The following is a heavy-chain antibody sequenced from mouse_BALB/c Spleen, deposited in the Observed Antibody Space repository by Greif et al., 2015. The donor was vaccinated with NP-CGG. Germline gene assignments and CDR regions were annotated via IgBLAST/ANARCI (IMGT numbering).Heavy chain of an antibody. V-gene: IGHV5-17*02. CDR3: ARSGRLPWFAY. CDR2: ISSGSSTI. J-gene: IGHJ3*01. Sequence: EVQVVESGGGLVQPGGSRKLSCAASGFTFSSFGMHWVRQAPEKGLEWVAYISSGSSTIYYADTVKGRFTISRDNPKNTLFLQMTSLRSEDTAMYYCARSGRLPWFAYWGQGTLVTVSA. D-gene: IGHD1-2*01. CDR1: GFTFSSFG.